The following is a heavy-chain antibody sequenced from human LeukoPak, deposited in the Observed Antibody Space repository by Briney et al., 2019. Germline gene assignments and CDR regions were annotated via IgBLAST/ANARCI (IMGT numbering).Heavy chain of an antibody. D-gene: IGHD2-15*01. CDR3: ARLIGDSWFDY. V-gene: IGHV6-1*01. J-gene: IGHJ5*01. CDR2: TYYRSKWYY. CDR1: GESVSSNIVT. Sequence: SQTLSLTCDISGESVSSNIVTWDWIRRSPSGLLEWLGRTYYRSKWYYHYAESVRSRITITPDTSKNRFSLQLNSVTPEDTAVYYCARLIGDSWFDYWGQGTLVTVSS.